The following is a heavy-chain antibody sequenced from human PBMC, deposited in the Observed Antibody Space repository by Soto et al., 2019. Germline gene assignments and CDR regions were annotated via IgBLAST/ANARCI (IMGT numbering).Heavy chain of an antibody. D-gene: IGHD6-6*01. CDR3: ARTRSFTLGFYYDGMDV. CDR1: GFTFRSYG. V-gene: IGHV3-23*01. J-gene: IGHJ6*02. Sequence: PGGSLRLSCAASGFTFRSYGMSWVRQTPGKGLEWVSGISGSDGSTYYADSVKGRFTISRDNSKNTLYLEMNSLKASDTALYYCARTRSFTLGFYYDGMDVWGQGTTVTVSS. CDR2: ISGSDGST.